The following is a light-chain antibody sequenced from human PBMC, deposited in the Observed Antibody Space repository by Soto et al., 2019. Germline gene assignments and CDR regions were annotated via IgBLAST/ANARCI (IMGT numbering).Light chain of an antibody. CDR3: EQLNIYSVT. J-gene: IGKJ3*01. CDR2: AAS. CDR1: QGISSY. Sequence: DIQLTQSPSFLSASVGDRVTITCRASQGISSYLAWYQQKPGKAPKLLIYAASTLQSGVPSRFSGSGSGTEFTLPISRLRPKDFATYYCEQLNIYSVTFGTGTKWISN. V-gene: IGKV1-9*01.